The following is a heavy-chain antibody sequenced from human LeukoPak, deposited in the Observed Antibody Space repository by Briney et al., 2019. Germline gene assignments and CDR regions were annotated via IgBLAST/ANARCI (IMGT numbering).Heavy chain of an antibody. CDR2: ISAYNGNT. V-gene: IGHV1-18*01. J-gene: IGHJ4*02. D-gene: IGHD3-3*01. CDR1: GYTFTSYG. CDR3: ATRGYYIGYFDY. Sequence: ASVKVSCKASGYTFTSYGISWVRQAPGQGLEWMGWISAYNGNTNYAQKLQGRVTMTTDTSTSTAYMELSSLRSEDTAVYYCATRGYYIGYFDYWGQGTLVTVSS.